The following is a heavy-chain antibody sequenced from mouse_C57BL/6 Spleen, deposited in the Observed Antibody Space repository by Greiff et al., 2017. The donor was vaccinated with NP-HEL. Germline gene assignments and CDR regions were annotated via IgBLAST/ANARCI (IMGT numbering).Heavy chain of an antibody. CDR3: ARREGNYYDMDY. CDR2: IDPSDSYT. V-gene: IGHV1-69*01. J-gene: IGHJ4*01. CDR1: GYTFTSYW. Sequence: VQLQQPGAELVMPGASVKLSCKASGYTFTSYWMHWVKQRPGQGLEWIGEIDPSDSYTNYNQKFKGKSTLTVDKSSSTAYMQLSSLTSEDSAVYYCARREGNYYDMDYWGQGTSVTVSS. D-gene: IGHD2-1*01.